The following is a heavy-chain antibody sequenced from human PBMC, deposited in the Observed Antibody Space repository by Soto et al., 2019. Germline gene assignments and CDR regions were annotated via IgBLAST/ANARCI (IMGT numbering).Heavy chain of an antibody. CDR2: LVPIFGTA. CDR3: ASGAHYCSGGSCYSHRLYYYDGMDV. D-gene: IGHD2-15*01. Sequence: QVQLVQSGAEVKKPGSSVKVSCKASGGTFSSYAISWVRQAPGQGLEWMGGLVPIFGTANYAKKFRGRVTITADESTSTAYMELSSLRSEDTAVYYCASGAHYCSGGSCYSHRLYYYDGMDVWGQGTTVTVSS. J-gene: IGHJ6*02. CDR1: GGTFSSYA. V-gene: IGHV1-69*01.